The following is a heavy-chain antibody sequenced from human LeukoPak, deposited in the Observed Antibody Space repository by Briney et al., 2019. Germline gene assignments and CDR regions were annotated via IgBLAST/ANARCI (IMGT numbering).Heavy chain of an antibody. CDR1: GFSFFYTG. CDR2: IGGVASDT. CDR3: AKDVFRWDFDI. D-gene: IGHD1-26*01. Sequence: GGSRRLSWAVSGFSFFYTGMGWVRHAPGKWLEWVAAIGGVASDTKYADSVKGRLPISRDISKNTLYLKMNRLRAEATAVYFCAKDVFRWDFDIWGQGNMVTVSS. J-gene: IGHJ3*02. V-gene: IGHV3-23*01.